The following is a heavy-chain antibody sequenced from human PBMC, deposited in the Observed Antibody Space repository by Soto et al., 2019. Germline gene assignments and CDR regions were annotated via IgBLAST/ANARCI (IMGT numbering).Heavy chain of an antibody. J-gene: IGHJ4*02. CDR2: ISYDGSNK. CDR1: GFTFSSYG. V-gene: IGHV3-30*18. CDR3: AKPLKPYCSSTSCSNNYFDY. Sequence: PGRSLRLSCAASGFTFSSYGMHWVRQAPGKGLEWVAVISYDGSNKYYADSVKGRFTISRDNSKNTLYLQMNSLRAEDTAVYYCAKPLKPYCSSTSCSNNYFDYWGQGTRVTVSS. D-gene: IGHD2-2*01.